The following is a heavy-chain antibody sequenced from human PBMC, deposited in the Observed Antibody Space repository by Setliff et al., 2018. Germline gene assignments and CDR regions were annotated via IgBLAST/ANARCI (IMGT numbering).Heavy chain of an antibody. Sequence: RASVKVSCKASGYTFTTYAMGWMRQAPGQRLEWMGWINTNTGNPSYAQDFTGRFVFSLDTSVSTAYLQISSLKAEDTAVYYCARASRFGTIVYKGYYYMDVWGKGTTVTVSS. D-gene: IGHD3-10*01. J-gene: IGHJ6*03. CDR3: ARASRFGTIVYKGYYYMDV. CDR1: GYTFTTYA. V-gene: IGHV7-4-1*02. CDR2: INTNTGNP.